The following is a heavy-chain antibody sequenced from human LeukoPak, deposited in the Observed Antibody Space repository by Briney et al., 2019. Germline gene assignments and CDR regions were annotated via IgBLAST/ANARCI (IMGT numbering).Heavy chain of an antibody. CDR2: ISGSGGST. CDR3: AKESGFYSSSPPDY. V-gene: IGHV3-23*01. D-gene: IGHD6-13*01. Sequence: GGSLRLSCAASGFTFSSYAMSWVRQPPGKGLEWVSAISGSGGSTYYADSVKGRFTISRDNSKNTLYLQMNSLRADDTAIYYCAKESGFYSSSPPDYWGQGTLVTVSS. CDR1: GFTFSSYA. J-gene: IGHJ4*02.